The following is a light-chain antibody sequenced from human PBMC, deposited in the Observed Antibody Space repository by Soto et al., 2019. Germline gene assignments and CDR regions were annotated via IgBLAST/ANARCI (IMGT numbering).Light chain of an antibody. Sequence: IVLMQSPGTLYLSPGERATLSCRASQSVSSSYFAWYQQKPGQAPRLLIYGASSRATGIPDRFSGSGSGKDFTLTISRLEPEDFAVYYCQQYGSSTGTFGQGTKVEIK. CDR3: QQYGSSTGT. V-gene: IGKV3-20*01. CDR1: QSVSSSY. J-gene: IGKJ1*01. CDR2: GAS.